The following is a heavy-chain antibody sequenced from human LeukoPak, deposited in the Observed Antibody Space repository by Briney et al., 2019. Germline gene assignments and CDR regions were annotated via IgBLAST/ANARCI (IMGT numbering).Heavy chain of an antibody. Sequence: ASVKVSCKASGYTFTGYYMHWVRQAPGQGLEWMGIINPSGGSTSYAQKFQGRVTMTRDMSTSTVYMELSSLRSEDTAVYYCARVYSSGWSWFDPWGQGTLVTVSS. CDR1: GYTFTGYY. J-gene: IGHJ5*02. V-gene: IGHV1-46*01. D-gene: IGHD6-19*01. CDR3: ARVYSSGWSWFDP. CDR2: INPSGGST.